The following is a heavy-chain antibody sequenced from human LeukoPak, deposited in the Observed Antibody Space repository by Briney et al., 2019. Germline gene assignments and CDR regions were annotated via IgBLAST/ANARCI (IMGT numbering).Heavy chain of an antibody. J-gene: IGHJ6*03. Sequence: ASVKVSCKASGYTFTGYYMHWVRQAPGQGLKWMGWINPNSGGTNYAQKFQGRVTMTRDTSINTAYMELNRLRSDDTAVYYCARGEGCSSTRCYYYYYMDVWGKGTTVTVSS. V-gene: IGHV1-2*02. D-gene: IGHD2-2*01. CDR3: ARGEGCSSTRCYYYYYMDV. CDR2: INPNSGGT. CDR1: GYTFTGYY.